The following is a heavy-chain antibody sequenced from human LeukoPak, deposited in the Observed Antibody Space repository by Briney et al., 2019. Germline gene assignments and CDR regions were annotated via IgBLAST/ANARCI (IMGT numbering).Heavy chain of an antibody. D-gene: IGHD1-26*01. V-gene: IGHV3-30-3*01. J-gene: IGHJ4*02. Sequence: PGGSLRLSCAASGFTFSNYAMPWVRQAPGKGLEWVALISYDGSNKYYADSVKGRFTISRDNSKNTLYLQMNSLRAEDTAVYYCAKEVIVGVSFDYWGQGTLVTVSS. CDR1: GFTFSNYA. CDR2: ISYDGSNK. CDR3: AKEVIVGVSFDY.